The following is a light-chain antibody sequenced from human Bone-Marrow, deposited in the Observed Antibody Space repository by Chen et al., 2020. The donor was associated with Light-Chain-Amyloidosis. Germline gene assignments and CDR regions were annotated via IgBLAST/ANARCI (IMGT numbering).Light chain of an antibody. Sequence: NFMLTQPHSVSESPGKTVIISCTRSSGSIATNYVQWYQQRPGSSPTTVIYEDDQRPSGVPDRFSGSSDRSSNSASLTLSGLKTEDEADGYCQSCQVSSQALFGGGTKLTVL. J-gene: IGLJ3*02. CDR3: QSCQVSSQAL. CDR1: SGSIATNY. V-gene: IGLV6-57*01. CDR2: EDD.